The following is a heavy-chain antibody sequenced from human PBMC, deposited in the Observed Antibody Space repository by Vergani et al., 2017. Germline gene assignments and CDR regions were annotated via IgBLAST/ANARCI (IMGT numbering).Heavy chain of an antibody. CDR3: ARGSREQQLVPGY. CDR1: GGSFSGYY. V-gene: IGHV4-34*11. J-gene: IGHJ4*02. Sequence: QVQLQQWGAGLLKPSETLSLTCAVYGGSFSGYYWSWIRQPPGKGLEWIGYIYYSGSTNYNPSLKSRVTISVDTSKNQFSLKLSSVTAADTAVYYCARGSREQQLVPGYWGQGTLVTVSS. D-gene: IGHD6-13*01. CDR2: IYYSGST.